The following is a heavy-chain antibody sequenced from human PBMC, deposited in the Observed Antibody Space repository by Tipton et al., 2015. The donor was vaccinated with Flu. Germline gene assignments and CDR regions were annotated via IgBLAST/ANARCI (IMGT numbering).Heavy chain of an antibody. CDR1: GYRFTNYW. J-gene: IGHJ6*01. CDR2: IYPGDSDT. Sequence: QLVQSGAEVKKPGESLKISCKGSGYRFTNYWIGWVRQMPGKGLEWMGVIYPGDSDTRYSPSFQGQVTISADKSISTAYLQWSSLQASDTAKYYYSTSYSYSPRYYYCGIDVWGEGTTVTVSS. CDR3: STSYSYSPRYYYCGIDV. V-gene: IGHV5-51*03. D-gene: IGHD2-21*01.